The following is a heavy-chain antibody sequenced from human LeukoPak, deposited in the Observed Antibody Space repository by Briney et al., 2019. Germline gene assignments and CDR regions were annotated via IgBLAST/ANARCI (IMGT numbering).Heavy chain of an antibody. CDR2: INTDGSIT. J-gene: IGHJ4*02. V-gene: IGHV3-74*01. Sequence: GGSLRLSCAASGFSFSYYWMQWVRQAPGKGPVWVSRINTDGSITNYADSVKGRFTIYRDNAKNTLHLQLNSLGAEDTAVYYCARVFYGGSSDYWGQGTLVTVSS. CDR3: ARVFYGGSSDY. CDR1: GFSFSYYW. D-gene: IGHD1-26*01.